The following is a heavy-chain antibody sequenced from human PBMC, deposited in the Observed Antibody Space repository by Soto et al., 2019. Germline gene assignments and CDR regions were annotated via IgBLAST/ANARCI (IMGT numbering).Heavy chain of an antibody. J-gene: IGHJ6*02. D-gene: IGHD5-18*01. CDR1: GYSFTSYW. CDR2: IDPSDSYT. Sequence: ESLKISCKGSGYSFTSYWISWVRQMPGKGLEWMGRIDPSDSYTNYSPSFQGHVTISADKSISTAYLQWSSLKASDTAMYYCARTSLQSRGYSYGHGGMDVWVQGTTVTVSS. V-gene: IGHV5-10-1*01. CDR3: ARTSLQSRGYSYGHGGMDV.